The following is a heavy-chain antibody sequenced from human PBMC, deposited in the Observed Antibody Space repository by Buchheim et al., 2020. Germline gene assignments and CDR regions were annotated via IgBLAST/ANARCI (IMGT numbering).Heavy chain of an antibody. CDR2: INPNSGGT. J-gene: IGHJ5*02. CDR3: ARDRKVLLGFGEKHNCFDP. CDR1: GYTFTGYY. V-gene: IGHV1-2*02. Sequence: QVQLVQSGAEVKKPGASVKVSCKASGYTFTGYYMHWVRQAPGQGLEWMGWINPNSGGTNYAQKFQGRVTMTRDTSISTAYMVLSRLRSDATAVYYCARDRKVLLGFGEKHNCFDPWGQGTL. D-gene: IGHD3-10*01.